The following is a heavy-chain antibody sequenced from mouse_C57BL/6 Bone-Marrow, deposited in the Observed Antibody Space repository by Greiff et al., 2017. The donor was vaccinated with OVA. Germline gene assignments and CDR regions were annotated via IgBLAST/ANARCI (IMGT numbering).Heavy chain of an antibody. Sequence: VQLQQSGAELVKPGASVKLSCKASGYTFTSYWMHWVKQRPGQGLEWIGMIHPNSGSTNYNEKFKSKATLTVDKSSSTAYMQLSSLTSEDSAVYYCAFYDPAWFAYWGQGTLVTVSA. V-gene: IGHV1-64*01. CDR3: AFYDPAWFAY. D-gene: IGHD2-3*01. CDR2: IHPNSGST. J-gene: IGHJ3*01. CDR1: GYTFTSYW.